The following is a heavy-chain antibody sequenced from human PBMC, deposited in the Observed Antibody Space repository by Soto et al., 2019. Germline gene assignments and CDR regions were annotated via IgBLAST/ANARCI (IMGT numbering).Heavy chain of an antibody. D-gene: IGHD2-15*01. Sequence: EVQLLESGGDLVQPGGSLRLSCAASGFTFSTYAMSWVRQAPGKGLEWVSTINTSGGSTYYADSVKGRFTISRDNSKTTRYLQMNSLRPEDTAVYYCAKFYGGKSAHTYTIDPWGQGTLVTVSS. V-gene: IGHV3-23*01. CDR3: AKFYGGKSAHTYTIDP. J-gene: IGHJ5*02. CDR1: GFTFSTYA. CDR2: INTSGGST.